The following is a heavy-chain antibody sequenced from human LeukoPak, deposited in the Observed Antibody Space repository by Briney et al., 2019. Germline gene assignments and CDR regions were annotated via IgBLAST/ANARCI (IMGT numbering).Heavy chain of an antibody. J-gene: IGHJ4*02. V-gene: IGHV3-48*01. CDR1: GFTFSSYT. CDR3: AKDVDY. Sequence: GGSLRLSCAASGFTFSSYTMNWVRQAPGKGLEWVSYISSSTSTIYYADSVKGRFTISRDNSKNTLYLQMNSLRAEDTAVYYCAKDVDYWGQGTLVTVSS. CDR2: ISSSTSTI.